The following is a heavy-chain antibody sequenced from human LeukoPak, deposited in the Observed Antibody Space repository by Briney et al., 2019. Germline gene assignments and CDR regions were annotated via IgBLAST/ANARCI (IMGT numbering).Heavy chain of an antibody. V-gene: IGHV3-74*01. CDR1: GFTFSSYW. Sequence: PGGSLRLSCAASGFTFSSYWMHWVRQAPGKGLVWVSRINSDGSSTSHADSVKGRFTISRDNAKNPLYLQMNSLRAEDTAVYYCAREYYYDSSGHYAAYNWFDPWGQGTLVTVSS. CDR2: INSDGSST. J-gene: IGHJ5*02. D-gene: IGHD3-22*01. CDR3: AREYYYDSSGHYAAYNWFDP.